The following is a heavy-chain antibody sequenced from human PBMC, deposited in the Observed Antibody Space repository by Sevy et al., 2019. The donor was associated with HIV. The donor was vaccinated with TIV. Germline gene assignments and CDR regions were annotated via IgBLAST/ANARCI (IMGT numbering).Heavy chain of an antibody. Sequence: SETLSLTCTVSGGSVSSSGYYWGWIRQPPGKGLEWIGNVYYSGSADYNPSLKRRATISVDTSKNQFSLKVKSVTAADTAVYYCARQGGIVDRAFDFWGQGTLVTVSS. CDR3: ARQGGIVDRAFDF. J-gene: IGHJ4*02. CDR1: GGSVSSSGYY. V-gene: IGHV4-39*01. CDR2: VYYSGSA. D-gene: IGHD2-21*01.